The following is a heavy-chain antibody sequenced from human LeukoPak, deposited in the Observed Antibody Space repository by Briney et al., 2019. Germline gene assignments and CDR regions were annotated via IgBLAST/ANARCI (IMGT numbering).Heavy chain of an antibody. CDR3: ATDPDSGGWSTFDY. CDR2: INSDGSAT. D-gene: IGHD6-19*01. V-gene: IGHV3-74*01. J-gene: IGHJ4*02. Sequence: GGSLRLSCAASGFAFSRNWMHWVRQAPGKGLVWVSRINSDGSATHYADSVKGRFTISRDNAKNTLYLQMNSLRAEDTAVYYSATDPDSGGWSTFDYWGQGTLVTVSS. CDR1: GFAFSRNW.